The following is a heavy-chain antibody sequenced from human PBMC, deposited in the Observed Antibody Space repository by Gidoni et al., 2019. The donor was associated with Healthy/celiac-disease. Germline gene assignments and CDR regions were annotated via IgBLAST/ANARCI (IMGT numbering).Heavy chain of an antibody. CDR2: IYHSGST. CDR3: ARDRRYYDSSGYYGGWFDP. Sequence: QVQLQESGPGLVKPSETLSLTCAVSGYSISSGYYWGWIRPPPGKGLEWIGSIYHSGSTYYNPSLKSRVTISVDTSKNQFSLKLSSVTAADTAVYYCARDRRYYDSSGYYGGWFDPWGQGTLVTVSS. CDR1: GYSISSGYY. D-gene: IGHD3-22*01. J-gene: IGHJ5*02. V-gene: IGHV4-38-2*02.